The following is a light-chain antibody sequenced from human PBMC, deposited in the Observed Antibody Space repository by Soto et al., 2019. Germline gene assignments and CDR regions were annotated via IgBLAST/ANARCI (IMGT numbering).Light chain of an antibody. V-gene: IGKV3-20*01. J-gene: IGKJ1*01. Sequence: EIVLTQSPATLSLSPGERATLSCRASQSVSSYLAWYQQKPGQAPRLLIYDASSRATGIPDRFSGSGSGTDFTLTINRLEPEDFAVYYCQQYGSSPPTFGQGTKVDI. CDR1: QSVSSY. CDR3: QQYGSSPPT. CDR2: DAS.